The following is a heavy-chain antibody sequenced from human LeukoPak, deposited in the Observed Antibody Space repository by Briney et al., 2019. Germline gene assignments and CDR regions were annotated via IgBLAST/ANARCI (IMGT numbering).Heavy chain of an antibody. D-gene: IGHD5/OR15-5a*01. V-gene: IGHV3-30*07. CDR3: AKEGVFTRGYYYYMDV. J-gene: IGHJ6*03. CDR2: IWYDGSNK. Sequence: PGGSLRLSCAASGFTFSSYAMHWVRQAPGKGLEWVAVIWYDGSNKYYADSVKGRFTISRDNSKNTLYLQMNSLRAEDTAVYYCAKEGVFTRGYYYYMDVRGKGTTVTVSS. CDR1: GFTFSSYA.